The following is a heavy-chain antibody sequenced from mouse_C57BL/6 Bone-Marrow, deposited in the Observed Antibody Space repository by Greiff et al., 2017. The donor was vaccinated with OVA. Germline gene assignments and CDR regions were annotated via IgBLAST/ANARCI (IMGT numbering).Heavy chain of an antibody. CDR2: INPNNGGT. Sequence: EVQLQQSGPELVKPGASVKISCKASGYTFTDYYMNWVKQSHGKSLEWIGDINPNNGGTSYNQKFKGKATLTVDKSSSTAYMELRSLTSEDSAVYYCARKFGYFLFAYWGQGTLVTVSA. J-gene: IGHJ3*01. CDR1: GYTFTDYY. V-gene: IGHV1-26*01. D-gene: IGHD2-3*01. CDR3: ARKFGYFLFAY.